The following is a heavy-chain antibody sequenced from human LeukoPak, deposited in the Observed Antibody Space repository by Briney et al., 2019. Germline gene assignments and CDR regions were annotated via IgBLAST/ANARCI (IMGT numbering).Heavy chain of an antibody. CDR1: GGSFSGYY. J-gene: IGHJ4*02. D-gene: IGHD2-2*01. Sequence: PSETLSLTCAVYGGSFSGYYWSWIRQPPGKGLEWVGEIKHSGSTNHNTPPESRVTISVDTSKNQFSLKLSSVTAADTAVYYCARLFWGCSSNSCGDYWGQGTLVTVSS. CDR3: ARLFWGCSSNSCGDY. V-gene: IGHV4-34*01. CDR2: IKHSGST.